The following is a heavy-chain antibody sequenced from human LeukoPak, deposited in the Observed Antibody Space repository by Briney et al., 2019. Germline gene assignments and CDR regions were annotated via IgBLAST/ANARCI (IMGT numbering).Heavy chain of an antibody. Sequence: SETLSLTCAVYGGSFSGYYWSWIRQPPGKGLEWIGEINHSRSTNYNPSLKSRVTISVDTSKNQFSLKLSSVTAADTAVYYCARKRGYSGSYYATLGVNWFDPWGQGTLVTVSS. CDR2: INHSRST. CDR1: GGSFSGYY. CDR3: ARKRGYSGSYYATLGVNWFDP. J-gene: IGHJ5*02. V-gene: IGHV4-34*01. D-gene: IGHD1-26*01.